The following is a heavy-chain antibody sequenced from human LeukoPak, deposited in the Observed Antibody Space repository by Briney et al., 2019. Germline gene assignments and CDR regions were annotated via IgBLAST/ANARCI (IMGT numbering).Heavy chain of an antibody. V-gene: IGHV1-2*02. CDR3: AAQCNDDFCYKRDYMDV. CDR1: KNMFTGYF. D-gene: IGHD2-2*02. CDR2: INPNSGGT. Sequence: ASVKVSCKTSKNMFTGYFMHWVRQAPGQGLEWIGWINPNSGGTLFARRFQGRVTMTRDTSIGATYMELSRLTSDDTALYYCAAQCNDDFCYKRDYMDVWGKGTMVLVSS. J-gene: IGHJ6*03.